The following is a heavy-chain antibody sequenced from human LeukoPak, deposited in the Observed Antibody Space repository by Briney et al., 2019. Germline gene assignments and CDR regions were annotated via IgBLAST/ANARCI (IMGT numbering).Heavy chain of an antibody. CDR1: GGTCSSYA. Sequence: SVKVSCKASGGTCSSYAISRVRQAPGQGLEWMGRIIPIFGIANYAQKFQGRVTITADKSTSTAYMELSSLRSEDTAVYYCARDGCSSTSCYTSYYYYGMDVWGQGTTVTVSS. J-gene: IGHJ6*02. CDR3: ARDGCSSTSCYTSYYYYGMDV. V-gene: IGHV1-69*04. CDR2: IIPIFGIA. D-gene: IGHD2-2*02.